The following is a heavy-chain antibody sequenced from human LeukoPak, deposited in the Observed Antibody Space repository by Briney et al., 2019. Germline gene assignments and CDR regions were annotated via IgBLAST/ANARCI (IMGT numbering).Heavy chain of an antibody. V-gene: IGHV3-7*01. CDR1: GFTFSSDW. CDR2: IKQDGSEK. D-gene: IGHD3-22*01. Sequence: GGSLRLSCAASGFTFSSDWMSWVRQAPGKGLEWVANIKQDGSEKYYVDSVKGRFTISRDNAKNSLYLQMNSLRAEDTAVYYCARVGGNYDSSGYEYYYYYYMDVWGKGTTVTVSS. CDR3: ARVGGNYDSSGYEYYYYYYMDV. J-gene: IGHJ6*03.